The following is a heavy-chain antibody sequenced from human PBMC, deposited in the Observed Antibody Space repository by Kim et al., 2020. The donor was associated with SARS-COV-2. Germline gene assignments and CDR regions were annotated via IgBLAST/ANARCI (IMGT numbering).Heavy chain of an antibody. CDR2: IWYDGSNK. Sequence: GGSLRLSCAASGFTFSSYGMHWVRQAPGKGLEWVAVIWYDGSNKYYADSVKGRFTISRDNSKNTLYLQMNSLRAEDTAVYYCAVTRYYYYGMDVWGQGTTVTVSS. CDR1: GFTFSSYG. V-gene: IGHV3-33*01. J-gene: IGHJ6*02. CDR3: AVTRYYYYGMDV. D-gene: IGHD4-17*01.